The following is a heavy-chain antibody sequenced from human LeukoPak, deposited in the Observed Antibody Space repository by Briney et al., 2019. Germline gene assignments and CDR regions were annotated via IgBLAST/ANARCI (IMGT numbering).Heavy chain of an antibody. Sequence: PGGSLRLSCAASGFTLSNYAMTWVRQAPGNGLEWVSTSSASGDSTYYADSVKGRFTISRDKSKNTLYLQMNSLRAEDTAVYYCAKQGGYYGSGREYYFDYWGQGTLVTVSS. CDR2: SSASGDST. CDR1: GFTLSNYA. J-gene: IGHJ4*02. D-gene: IGHD3-10*01. CDR3: AKQGGYYGSGREYYFDY. V-gene: IGHV3-23*01.